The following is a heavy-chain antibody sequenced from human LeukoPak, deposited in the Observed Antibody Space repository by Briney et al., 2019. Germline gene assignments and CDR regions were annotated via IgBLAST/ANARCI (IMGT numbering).Heavy chain of an antibody. CDR2: ISGSSGYT. V-gene: IGHV3-11*06. Sequence: GGSLRLSCAASGFTFSDYYMSWIRQAPGKGLEWVSYISGSSGYTKYADSVKGRFSISRDNAKNSLYLQVNSLRAEDTAVYYCARGTGTTAYFDYWGQGTLVTVSS. J-gene: IGHJ4*02. CDR3: ARGTGTTAYFDY. CDR1: GFTFSDYY. D-gene: IGHD1-1*01.